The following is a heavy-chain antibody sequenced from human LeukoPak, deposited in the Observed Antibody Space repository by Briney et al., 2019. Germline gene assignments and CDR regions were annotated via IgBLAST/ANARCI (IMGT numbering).Heavy chain of an antibody. Sequence: GGSLRLSCAASGFTFSSYGMYWVRQAPGKGLEWVAFIRYDGSNKYYADSVKGRFTISRDNSTNTLYLQMNSLRAEDTAVCDITLWGDAFDIWGQGRMVSVCS. D-gene: IGHD2/OR15-2a*01. CDR2: IRYDGSNK. CDR1: GFTFSSYG. J-gene: IGHJ3*02. V-gene: IGHV3-30*02. CDR3: TLWGDAFDI.